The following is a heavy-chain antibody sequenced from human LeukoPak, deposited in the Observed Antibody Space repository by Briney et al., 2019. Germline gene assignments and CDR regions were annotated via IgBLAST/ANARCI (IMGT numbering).Heavy chain of an antibody. D-gene: IGHD3-3*01. CDR2: IIPIFGTA. CDR1: GGTFSSYA. Sequence: GASVKVSCKASGGTFSSYAIGWVRQAPGQGLEWMGRIIPIFGTANYAQKFQGRVTITTDESTSTAYMELSSLRSEDTAVYYCASYLVPPSEWSDRDWFDPWGQGTLVTVSS. V-gene: IGHV1-69*05. J-gene: IGHJ5*02. CDR3: ASYLVPPSEWSDRDWFDP.